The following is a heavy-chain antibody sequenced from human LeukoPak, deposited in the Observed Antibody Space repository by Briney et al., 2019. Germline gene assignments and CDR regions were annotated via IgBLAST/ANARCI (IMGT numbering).Heavy chain of an antibody. CDR1: GGSFSGYY. CDR3: ASQSSSPAGVY. J-gene: IGHJ4*02. Sequence: ASETLSLTCAVYGGSFSGYYWSWIRQPPGKGLEWIGEINHSGSTNYNPSLKSRVTISVDTSKNQFSLKPSSVTAADTAVYYCASQSSSPAGVYWGQGTLVTVSS. CDR2: INHSGST. V-gene: IGHV4-34*01. D-gene: IGHD6-19*01.